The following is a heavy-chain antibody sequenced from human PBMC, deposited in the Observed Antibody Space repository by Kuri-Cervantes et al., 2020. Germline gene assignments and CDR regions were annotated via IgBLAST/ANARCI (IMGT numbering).Heavy chain of an antibody. J-gene: IGHJ4*02. D-gene: IGHD2-15*01. CDR2: ISYDGSNK. CDR3: AKLFYCSGGSCYSGATEIPDY. V-gene: IGHV3-30*18. CDR1: GFTFSSYS. Sequence: GESLKISCAASGFTFSSYSMNWVRQAPGKGLEWVAVISYDGSNKYYADSVKGRFTISRDNSKNTLYLQMNSLRAEDTAVYYCAKLFYCSGGSCYSGATEIPDYWGQGTLVTVSS.